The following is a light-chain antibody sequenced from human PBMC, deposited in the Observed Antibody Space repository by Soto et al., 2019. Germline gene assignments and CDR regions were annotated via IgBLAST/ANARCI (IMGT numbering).Light chain of an antibody. CDR3: SSYAGSYTLV. CDR1: SSDVGRYNY. J-gene: IGLJ3*02. Sequence: QSVLTQPASVSGSPGQSITISCTGTSSDVGRYNYVSWYQQHPGKAPKLMIYDVSKRPSGVPDRFSGSKSGNTASLTISGLQAEDEADYYCSSYAGSYTLVFGGGTKLTVL. CDR2: DVS. V-gene: IGLV2-11*01.